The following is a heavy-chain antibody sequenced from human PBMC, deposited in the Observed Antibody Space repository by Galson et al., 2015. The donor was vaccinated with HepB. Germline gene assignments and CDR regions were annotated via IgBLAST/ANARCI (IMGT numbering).Heavy chain of an antibody. CDR2: IYSGGST. Sequence: SLRLSCAASGFTVSSNYMSWVRQAPGKGLEWVSVIYSGGSTYYADSVKGRFTISRDNSKNTLYLQMNSLRAEDTAVYYCARDNSAASSGSFDYWGQGTLVTVSS. J-gene: IGHJ4*02. CDR1: GFTVSSNY. D-gene: IGHD6-19*01. V-gene: IGHV3-66*01. CDR3: ARDNSAASSGSFDY.